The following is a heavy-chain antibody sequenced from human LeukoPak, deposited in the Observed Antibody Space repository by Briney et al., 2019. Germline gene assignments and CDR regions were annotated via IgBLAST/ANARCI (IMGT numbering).Heavy chain of an antibody. D-gene: IGHD1-26*01. J-gene: IGHJ4*02. Sequence: PGGSLRLSCAASGFTFSDYWMHWVRQAPGKGLVWVSRINTDGSFTRYADSVQGRFTISRDTAKNTLFLQMNSLRAEDTAVYHCAREAKVGGALQYWGQGILVTVSS. CDR2: INTDGSFT. CDR1: GFTFSDYW. CDR3: AREAKVGGALQY. V-gene: IGHV3-74*01.